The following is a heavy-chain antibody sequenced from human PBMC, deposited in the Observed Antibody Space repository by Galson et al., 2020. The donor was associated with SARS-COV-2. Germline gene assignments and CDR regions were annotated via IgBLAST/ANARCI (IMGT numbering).Heavy chain of an antibody. CDR3: AKPKNSGWYGGLDS. CDR2: ISYDGSHQ. CDR1: GFTFSSYG. Sequence: GGSLRLSCAASGFTFSSYGMHWVRQAPGKGLEWVAVISYDGSHQYFANSVKGRFTISRDNSKNTLYLQMNSLRTEDTAVYYCAKPKNSGWYGGLDSWGQGTLVTVSS. J-gene: IGHJ4*02. D-gene: IGHD6-19*01. V-gene: IGHV3-30*18.